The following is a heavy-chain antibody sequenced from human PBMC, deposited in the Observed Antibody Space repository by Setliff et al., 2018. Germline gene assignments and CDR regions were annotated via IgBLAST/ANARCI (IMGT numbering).Heavy chain of an antibody. Sequence: PSETLSLTCAVSGYSISTGYYWGWIRQPPGKGLEGIGSIHYSGSTYYKSSLKSRVTISLDTSKNQFSLMLSSVTAADMAVYYCAKSTAYLSYYYNYGFDVWGPGTTVTVSS. V-gene: IGHV4-38-2*01. J-gene: IGHJ6*02. CDR3: AKSTAYLSYYYNYGFDV. D-gene: IGHD3-9*01. CDR1: GYSISTGYY. CDR2: IHYSGST.